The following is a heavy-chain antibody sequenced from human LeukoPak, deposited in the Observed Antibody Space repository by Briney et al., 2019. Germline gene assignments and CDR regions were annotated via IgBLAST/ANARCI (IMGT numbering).Heavy chain of an antibody. J-gene: IGHJ6*03. V-gene: IGHV4-30-4*01. CDR3: ARGPQVAIFGVVRPYYCYTDV. Sequence: SETLSLTCTVSGGSISSGDDYWSWIRQPPGKGLEWIGYIFDSGTTYYNPSLKSRVTISVDTSKNQFSLKLSSVTAADTAVYYCARGPQVAIFGVVRPYYCYTDVWGKGTTVTVSS. D-gene: IGHD3-3*01. CDR2: IFDSGTT. CDR1: GGSISSGDDY.